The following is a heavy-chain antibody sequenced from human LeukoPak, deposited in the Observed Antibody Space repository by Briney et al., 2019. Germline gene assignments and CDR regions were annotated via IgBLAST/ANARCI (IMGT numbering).Heavy chain of an antibody. CDR1: GFSLTTSGVG. D-gene: IGHD3-22*01. CDR2: IYWNDHK. J-gene: IGHJ4*02. V-gene: IGHV2-5*01. Sequence: ESGPTLVKPTQTLTLTCTFSGFSLTTSGVGVGWIRQPPGKALEWLALIYWNDHKPYSPALRSRLTVTKDTSKNQVVLTMTNMDPVDTATYYCAHSYDTGGNYYSRFDYWGQGTLVTVSS. CDR3: AHSYDTGGNYYSRFDY.